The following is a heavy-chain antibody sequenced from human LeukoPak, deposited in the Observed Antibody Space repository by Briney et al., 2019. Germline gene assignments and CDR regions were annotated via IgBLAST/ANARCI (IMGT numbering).Heavy chain of an antibody. CDR1: GGSISSYY. CDR2: IYYSGST. Sequence: PSETLSLTCTVSGGSISSYYWSWIRQPPGKGLEWIGYIYYSGSTNYNPSLKSRVTISVDTSKNQFSLKLSSVTAADTAVYYCARDSGGWDSYYYYGTDVWGQGTTVTVSS. V-gene: IGHV4-59*01. CDR3: ARDSGGWDSYYYYGTDV. D-gene: IGHD6-19*01. J-gene: IGHJ6*02.